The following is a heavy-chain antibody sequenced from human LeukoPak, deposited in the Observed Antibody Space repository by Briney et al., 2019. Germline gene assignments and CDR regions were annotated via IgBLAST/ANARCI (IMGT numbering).Heavy chain of an antibody. V-gene: IGHV4-4*07. D-gene: IGHD6-19*01. CDR3: ARQIAVAGKAGFGY. CDR2: IYTTGST. J-gene: IGHJ4*02. CDR1: GGSISSYY. Sequence: SETLSLTCTVSGGSISSYYWTWIRQPAGKGLEWIGRIYTTGSTNYNPSLNSRVAMSVDTSKKQFSLKLSSVTAADTAVYYCARQIAVAGKAGFGYWGQGTLVTVSS.